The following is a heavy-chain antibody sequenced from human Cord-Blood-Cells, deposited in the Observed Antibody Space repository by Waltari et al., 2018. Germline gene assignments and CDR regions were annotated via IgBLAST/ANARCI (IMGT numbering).Heavy chain of an antibody. V-gene: IGHV4-34*01. CDR2: SNHSGST. Sequence: QVQLQQWGAGLLKPSETLSLTCAVYGGSFSGYYWSWIRQPPGKGLGWIGESNHSGSTNYNPSLKSRVTISVDTSKNQFSLKLSSVTAADTAVYYCARVRTGDFDYWGQGTLVTVSS. J-gene: IGHJ4*02. CDR3: ARVRTGDFDY. D-gene: IGHD7-27*01. CDR1: GGSFSGYY.